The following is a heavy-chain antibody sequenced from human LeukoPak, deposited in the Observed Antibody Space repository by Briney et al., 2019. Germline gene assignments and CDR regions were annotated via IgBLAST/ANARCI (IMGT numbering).Heavy chain of an antibody. CDR3: ARGSGWPYYFDY. Sequence: GGSLRLSCAASGFTFSSYSMNWVSQAPGKGLEWVSSISSRGGSTYYADSVKGRFTISRDNSKNTLYLQMNSLRAEDTAVYYCARGSGWPYYFDYWGQGTLVTVSS. V-gene: IGHV3-23*01. CDR2: ISSRGGST. CDR1: GFTFSSYS. D-gene: IGHD6-19*01. J-gene: IGHJ4*02.